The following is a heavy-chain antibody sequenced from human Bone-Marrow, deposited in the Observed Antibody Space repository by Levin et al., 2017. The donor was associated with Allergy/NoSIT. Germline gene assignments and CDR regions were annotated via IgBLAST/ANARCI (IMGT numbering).Heavy chain of an antibody. CDR1: GFTFSSYW. CDR3: ARGSSGWKRSGWYGVVLGWFDP. J-gene: IGHJ5*02. CDR2: IKQDGSEK. D-gene: IGHD6-19*01. V-gene: IGHV3-7*03. Sequence: GGSLRLSCAASGFTFSSYWMSWVRQAPGKGLEWVANIKQDGSEKYYVDSVKGRFTISRDNAKNSLYLQMNSLRAEDTAVYYCARGSSGWKRSGWYGVVLGWFDPWGQGTLVTVSS.